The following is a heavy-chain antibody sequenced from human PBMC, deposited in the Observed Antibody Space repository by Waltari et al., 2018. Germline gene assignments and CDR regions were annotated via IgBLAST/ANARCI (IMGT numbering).Heavy chain of an antibody. CDR1: GFTFSSYA. Sequence: EVQLVESGGGLVQPGGSLRLSCAASGFTFSSYAMSWVRQAPGKGLEWVSAISGGGGSTYYADSVKGRFTSSRDNSKNTLYLQMNSLRAEDTAVYYCAKVVRLLGSYFDYWGQGTLVTVSS. CDR2: ISGGGGST. CDR3: AKVVRLLGSYFDY. J-gene: IGHJ4*02. D-gene: IGHD3-22*01. V-gene: IGHV3-23*04.